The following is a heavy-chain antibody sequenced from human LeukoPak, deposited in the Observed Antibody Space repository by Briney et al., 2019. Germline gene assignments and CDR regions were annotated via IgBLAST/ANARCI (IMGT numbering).Heavy chain of an antibody. Sequence: PSETLSLTCTVSGGSISSSSYYWGWIRQPPGKGLEWIGSTYYSGSTNYNPSLKSRVTISVDTSKNQFSLKLSSVTAADTAVYYCARRLSSPSGYDFLRYYYYYMDVWGKGTTVTISS. J-gene: IGHJ6*03. CDR2: TYYSGST. D-gene: IGHD5-12*01. CDR3: ARRLSSPSGYDFLRYYYYYMDV. CDR1: GGSISSSSYY. V-gene: IGHV4-39*07.